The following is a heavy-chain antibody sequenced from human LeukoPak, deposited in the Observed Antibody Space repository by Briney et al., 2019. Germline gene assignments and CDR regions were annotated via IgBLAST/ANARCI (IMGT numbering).Heavy chain of an antibody. V-gene: IGHV3-23*01. CDR3: AKDSGAIAARSFDY. CDR2: ISGSGGST. Sequence: PSETLSLTCAVSGGSFSGYYWNWIRQSPGKGLEWVSAISGSGGSTYYADSVKGRFTISRDNSKNTLYLQMNSLRAEDTAVYYCAKDSGAIAARSFDYWGQGTLVTVSS. D-gene: IGHD6-6*01. J-gene: IGHJ4*02. CDR1: GGSFSGYY.